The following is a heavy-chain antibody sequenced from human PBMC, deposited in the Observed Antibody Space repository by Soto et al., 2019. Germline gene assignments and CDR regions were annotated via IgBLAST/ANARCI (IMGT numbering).Heavy chain of an antibody. CDR3: ARGSTSGIATRGYYYYYGLDV. Sequence: ASVKVSCKASGYSFTNYYVHWVRQAPGQGLEWMGILNPSDGTITYAQKLQGGVTMTRDTSTSTVYMELSSLRSEDTAVYFCARGSTSGIATRGYYYYYGLDVWGQGTTVTVSS. V-gene: IGHV1-46*04. CDR1: GYSFTNYY. J-gene: IGHJ6*02. D-gene: IGHD6-6*01. CDR2: LNPSDGTI.